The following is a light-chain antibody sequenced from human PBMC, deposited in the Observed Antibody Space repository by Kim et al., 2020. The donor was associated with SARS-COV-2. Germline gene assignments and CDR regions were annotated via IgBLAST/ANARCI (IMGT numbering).Light chain of an antibody. CDR1: SLRSYY. V-gene: IGLV3-19*02. CDR3: NSWDSSGNHVL. J-gene: IGLJ2*01. CDR2: GKN. Sequence: SSELTQDPAVSVALGQTVRITCQGDSLRSYYANWYQQKPGQAPVRIIYGKNNRPSGIPDRFSGSSSGNTASLTITGAQAEDEADYYCNSWDSSGNHVLFGGGTQLTVL.